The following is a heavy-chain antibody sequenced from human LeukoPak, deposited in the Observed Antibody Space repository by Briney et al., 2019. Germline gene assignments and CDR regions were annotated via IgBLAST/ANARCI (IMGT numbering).Heavy chain of an antibody. CDR2: ISPDGSEK. J-gene: IGHJ3*02. CDR3: ARVGVVTDDAFDI. Sequence: PGGSLRLSCAVSGFSFSYYYMSWVRQAPGKGLEWVANISPDGSEKSYGDSVKGRFNISRDNAKNSLYLQLNSLRAEDTAVFYCARVGVVTDDAFDIWGQGTLVTVSS. D-gene: IGHD3-3*01. V-gene: IGHV3-7*01. CDR1: GFSFSYYY.